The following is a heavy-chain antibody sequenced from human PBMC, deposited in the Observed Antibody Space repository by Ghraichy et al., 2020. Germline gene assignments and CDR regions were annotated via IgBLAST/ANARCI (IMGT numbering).Heavy chain of an antibody. CDR2: INHSGST. CDR3: ARGSRRNPVNGNYYGSGSYYNEGPYFDW. Sequence: SETLSLTCAVYGGSFSGYYWSWIRQPPGKGLEWIGEINHSGSTNYNPSLKSRVTISVDTSKNQFSLKLSSVTAADTAVYYCARGSRRNPVNGNYYGSGSYYNEGPYFDWWGQGTLVTVSS. D-gene: IGHD3-10*01. CDR1: GGSFSGYY. V-gene: IGHV4-34*01. J-gene: IGHJ4*02.